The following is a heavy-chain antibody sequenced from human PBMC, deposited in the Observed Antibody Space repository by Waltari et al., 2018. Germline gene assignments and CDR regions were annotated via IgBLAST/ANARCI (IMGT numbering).Heavy chain of an antibody. D-gene: IGHD3-3*01. CDR1: GFTVSRNY. J-gene: IGHJ3*02. CDR3: ARERTAADTIHDAFDI. CDR2: IYSGGST. V-gene: IGHV3-53*02. Sequence: EVQLVETGGGLIQPGGSLRLSCAASGFTVSRNYMSWVRQAPGKGLEWVSVIYSGGSTYYADSVKGRFTISRDNSKNTLYLQMNSLRAEDTAVYYCARERTAADTIHDAFDIWGQGTMVTVSS.